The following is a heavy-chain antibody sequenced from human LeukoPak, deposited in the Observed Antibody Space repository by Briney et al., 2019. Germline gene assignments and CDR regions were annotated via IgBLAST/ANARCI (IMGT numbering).Heavy chain of an antibody. Sequence: GGSLRLSCAASGFTISSYDMHWVRQVTGKGLEWVSGIGIADDTYYSGSVKGRFTISREKGKNSLYLQMNSLRVGDTAVYYCARAESRGCSLDYWGQGTLVIVS. V-gene: IGHV3-13*01. CDR3: ARAESRGCSLDY. CDR2: IGIADDT. J-gene: IGHJ4*02. D-gene: IGHD5-18*01. CDR1: GFTISSYD.